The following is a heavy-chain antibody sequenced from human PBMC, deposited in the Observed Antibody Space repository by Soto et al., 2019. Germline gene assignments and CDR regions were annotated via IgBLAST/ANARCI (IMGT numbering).Heavy chain of an antibody. Sequence: QVQLVQSGAEVKKPGSSVKVSCKASGGTFSSYTISWVRQAPGQGLEWMGRIIPILGIANYAQKFQGRVTITXXKXTXXADMELSSLRTEDTAVYYCAREWPVGHYGRGWFDPWGQGTLVTVSS. J-gene: IGHJ5*02. CDR1: GGTFSSYT. D-gene: IGHD3-10*02. V-gene: IGHV1-69*08. CDR3: AREWPVGHYGRGWFDP. CDR2: IIPILGIA.